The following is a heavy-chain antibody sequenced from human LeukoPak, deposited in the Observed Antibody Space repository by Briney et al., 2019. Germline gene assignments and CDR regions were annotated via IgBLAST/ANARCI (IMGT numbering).Heavy chain of an antibody. D-gene: IGHD3-3*01. CDR2: IGGRDDRT. CDR1: GFTFTGHT. Sequence: GGSLRLSCAASGFTFTGHTMTWLRQAPGKGLGWVSIIGGRDDRTYYADSVKGRFTISRDNSKNTLYLQMNSLRGEDTAVYYCAKDPNPFYDFWSGYKWGQGTLVTVSS. J-gene: IGHJ4*02. V-gene: IGHV3-23*01. CDR3: AKDPNPFYDFWSGYK.